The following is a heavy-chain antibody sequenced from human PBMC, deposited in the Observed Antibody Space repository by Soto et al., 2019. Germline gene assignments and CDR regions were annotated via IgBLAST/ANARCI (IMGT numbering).Heavy chain of an antibody. CDR3: VQGASTAHQPLDS. J-gene: IGHJ4*02. CDR2: ISGDGNDK. CDR1: GFIFRNFG. Sequence: GGSLRLSCASSGFIFRNFGMHWVRRAPGKGLEWVATISGDGNDKYYPDSMKGRFTISRDNFNNTLYLQLNSLRPEDTAVYHCVQGASTAHQPLDSWGQGVLVTVSS. D-gene: IGHD1-26*01. V-gene: IGHV3-30*03.